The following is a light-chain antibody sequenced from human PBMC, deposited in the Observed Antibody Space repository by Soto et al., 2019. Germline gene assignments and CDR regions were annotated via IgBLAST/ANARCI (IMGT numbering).Light chain of an antibody. J-gene: IGLJ3*02. V-gene: IGLV1-44*01. CDR1: GSNIGENA. CDR3: AVWDDSLKAML. Sequence: QSVLTQPPSASGTPGQTVTISCSGSGSNIGENAVNWYQHLPGTAPQLLIYSNALRPSGVPHRFSGSKSGTAGSLAISGLQSEDEAHYYCAVWDDSLKAMLFGGGTKVTVL. CDR2: SNA.